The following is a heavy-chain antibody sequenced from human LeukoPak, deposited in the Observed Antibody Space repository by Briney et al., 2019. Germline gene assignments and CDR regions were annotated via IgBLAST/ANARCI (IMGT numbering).Heavy chain of an antibody. D-gene: IGHD6-13*01. CDR2: IYYSGST. CDR1: GGSISSYY. Sequence: PSETLSLTCTVSGGSISSYYWSWIRQPPGKGLEWIGYIYYSGSTNYNPSLKSRVTISVDTSKNQFSLKLSSVTAADTAVYYCARRISPAAGTDSWGQGTLVTVSS. J-gene: IGHJ4*02. V-gene: IGHV4-59*08. CDR3: ARRISPAAGTDS.